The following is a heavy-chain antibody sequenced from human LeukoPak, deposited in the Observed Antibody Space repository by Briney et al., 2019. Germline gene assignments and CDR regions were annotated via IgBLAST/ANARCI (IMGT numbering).Heavy chain of an antibody. CDR3: ARTAGGGYLGYFYYYYMDV. D-gene: IGHD3-16*01. V-gene: IGHV4-59*01. Sequence: SETLSLTCTVSGGSISSYYWSWIRQPPGKGLEWIGYIYYSGSTNYNPSLKSRVTISVDTSKNQFSLKLRSVTAADTAGYYCARTAGGGYLGYFYYYYMDVWGKGTTVTISS. CDR2: IYYSGST. CDR1: GGSISSYY. J-gene: IGHJ6*03.